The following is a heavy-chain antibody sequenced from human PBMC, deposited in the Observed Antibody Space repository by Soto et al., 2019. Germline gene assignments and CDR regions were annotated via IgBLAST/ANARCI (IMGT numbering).Heavy chain of an antibody. J-gene: IGHJ4*02. Sequence: EPLPLTGTGSGGCISSFYWRWIRQPAGKGLEWIGRIYSGGRNNYHPSLKSRVTMSVDTSRNQFSLRLSSVTAADTAMYYCARGSSRCDYWGQGTLVTVSS. CDR2: IYSGGRN. CDR1: GGCISSFY. V-gene: IGHV4-4*07. D-gene: IGHD6-13*01. CDR3: ARGSSRCDY.